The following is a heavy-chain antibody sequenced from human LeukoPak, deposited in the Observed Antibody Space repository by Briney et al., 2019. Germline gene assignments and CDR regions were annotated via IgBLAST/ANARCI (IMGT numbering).Heavy chain of an antibody. Sequence: PSQTLSLTCTVSGGSISSGGYYWSWIRQHPGKGLEWIGYIYYSGSTYYNSSLKSRVTISVDTSKNQFSLKLSSVTAADTAVYYCARVGEGWYSNYDFDHWGQGTLVTVSS. J-gene: IGHJ4*02. CDR1: GGSISSGGYY. CDR2: IYYSGST. CDR3: ARVGEGWYSNYDFDH. D-gene: IGHD4-11*01. V-gene: IGHV4-31*03.